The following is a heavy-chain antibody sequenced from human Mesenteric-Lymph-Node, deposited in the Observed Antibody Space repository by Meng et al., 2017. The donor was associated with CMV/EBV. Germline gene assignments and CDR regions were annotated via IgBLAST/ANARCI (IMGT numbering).Heavy chain of an antibody. J-gene: IGHJ5*01. D-gene: IGHD2-21*01. V-gene: IGHV1-2*02. Sequence: ASVKVSCKASGYTFTGYYMHWVRQAPGQGLEWMGWINPNSAGTNYAQKFQGRITVTRDTSISTVYMELTRLKSDDTAIYYCARHGDYYSFDPWGQGTLVTVSS. CDR1: GYTFTGYY. CDR3: ARHGDYYSFDP. CDR2: INPNSAGT.